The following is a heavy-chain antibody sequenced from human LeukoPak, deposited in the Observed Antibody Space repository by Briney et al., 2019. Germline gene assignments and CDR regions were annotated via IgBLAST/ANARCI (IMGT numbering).Heavy chain of an antibody. Sequence: SETLSLTRAVYGGSFSGYYWSWIRQPPGKGLEWIGEINHSGSTNYNPSLKSRVTISVDTSKNQFSLELSSVTAADTAVYYCARASVHYYDSKGKRFDYWGQGTLVTVSS. V-gene: IGHV4-34*01. J-gene: IGHJ4*02. D-gene: IGHD3-22*01. CDR2: INHSGST. CDR1: GGSFSGYY. CDR3: ARASVHYYDSKGKRFDY.